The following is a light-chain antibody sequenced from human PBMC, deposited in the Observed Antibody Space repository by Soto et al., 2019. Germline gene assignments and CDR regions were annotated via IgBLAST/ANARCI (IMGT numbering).Light chain of an antibody. J-gene: IGKJ1*01. CDR2: GAS. V-gene: IGKV3-20*01. CDR3: QQYGSSPLT. Sequence: EIVLTQSPGTLSLSPEERATISCRASQSVSSSYLAWYQQKPGQAPRLLIYGASSRATGIPDRFSGSGSGTDFTLTISRLEPEDFAVYYCQQYGSSPLTFGQGTKVDIK. CDR1: QSVSSSY.